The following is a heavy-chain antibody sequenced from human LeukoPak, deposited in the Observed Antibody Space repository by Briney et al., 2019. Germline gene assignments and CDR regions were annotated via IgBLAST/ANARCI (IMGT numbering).Heavy chain of an antibody. Sequence: GRSLRLSCAASGFTFSSYGMHGVRQAPGKGLERAAVISYDGSNKYYADSVKGRFTISRDNSKNTLYLQMNSLRAEDTAVYYCAREDPRITMPGGWFDPWGQGTLVTVSS. CDR1: GFTFSSYG. CDR2: ISYDGSNK. V-gene: IGHV3-30*03. J-gene: IGHJ5*02. D-gene: IGHD3-10*01. CDR3: AREDPRITMPGGWFDP.